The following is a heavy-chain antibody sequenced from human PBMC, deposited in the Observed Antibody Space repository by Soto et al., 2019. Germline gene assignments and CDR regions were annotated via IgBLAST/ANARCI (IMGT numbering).Heavy chain of an antibody. V-gene: IGHV1-2*02. CDR3: ARDPLLKAVADLYYYYGMDV. CDR1: GYTFTGYY. Sequence: GASVKVSCKASGYTFTGYYMHWVRQAPGQGLEWMGWINPNSGGTNYAQKFQGRVTMTRDTSISTAYMELSRLRSDDTAVYYCARDPLLKAVADLYYYYGMDVWGQGTTVTV. CDR2: INPNSGGT. D-gene: IGHD6-19*01. J-gene: IGHJ6*02.